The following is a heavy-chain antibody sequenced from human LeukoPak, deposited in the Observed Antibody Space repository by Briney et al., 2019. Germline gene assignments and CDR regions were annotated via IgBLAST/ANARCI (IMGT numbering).Heavy chain of an antibody. V-gene: IGHV3-74*01. Sequence: GGSLRLSCAASGFTFSSYWMHWVRQAPGKGLVWVSRINSDGSSTSYADSVKGRLTISRDNAKNTLYLQMNSPRAEDTAVYYCARGGPVLRYFDWPGSWGQGTLVTVSS. CDR1: GFTFSSYW. CDR3: ARGGPVLRYFDWPGS. J-gene: IGHJ5*01. D-gene: IGHD3-9*01. CDR2: INSDGSST.